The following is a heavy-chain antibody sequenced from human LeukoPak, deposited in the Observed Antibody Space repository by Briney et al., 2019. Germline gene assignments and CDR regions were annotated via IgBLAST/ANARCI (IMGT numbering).Heavy chain of an antibody. CDR1: GYSISSGYY. CDR2: IYHSGST. Sequence: SETLSLTCAVSGYSISSGYYWGWIRQPPGKGLEWIGSIYHSGSTYYNPSLKSRVTISVDTSKNQFSLKLSSVTAADTAVYYCASRDYDSSGYLDYWGRGTLVTVSS. CDR3: ASRDYDSSGYLDY. J-gene: IGHJ4*02. V-gene: IGHV4-38-2*01. D-gene: IGHD3-22*01.